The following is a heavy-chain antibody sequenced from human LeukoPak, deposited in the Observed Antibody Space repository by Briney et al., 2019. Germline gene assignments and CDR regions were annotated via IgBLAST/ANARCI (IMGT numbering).Heavy chain of an antibody. CDR2: IYFTGTT. D-gene: IGHD3-10*01. CDR3: ATVRVGVPYSEN. Sequence: PSKTLSLTCTVSGGSISNGQYYWTWIRQHPGRGLEWIAYIYFTGTTYYNPSLQSRVTISIDTSESRFSLRLSSVTAADTAVYYCATVRVGVPYSENWGRGTLVTVSS. V-gene: IGHV4-31*03. CDR1: GGSISNGQYY. J-gene: IGHJ4*02.